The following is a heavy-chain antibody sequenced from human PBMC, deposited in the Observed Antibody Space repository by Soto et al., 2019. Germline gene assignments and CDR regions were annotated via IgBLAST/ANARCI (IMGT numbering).Heavy chain of an antibody. V-gene: IGHV2-26*01. J-gene: IGHJ5*02. CDR1: GFSLSNASMG. D-gene: IGHD1-1*01. CDR3: ARIKLRNWFDA. CDR2: IFSNDEK. Sequence: QVTLKESGPVLVKPTETLTLTCTVSGFSLSNASMGVSWIRQPPGKALEWLAHIFSNDEKSYSTSLKSRLTLSKDTSKYQVVHTMTNMDPVDTATYYYARIKLRNWFDAWGQGTLVSVSS.